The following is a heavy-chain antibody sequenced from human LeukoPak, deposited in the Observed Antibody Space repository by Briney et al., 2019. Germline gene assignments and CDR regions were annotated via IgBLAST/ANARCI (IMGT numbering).Heavy chain of an antibody. V-gene: IGHV5-51*01. J-gene: IGHJ4*02. CDR1: XCGFINYW. CDR3: ATAPTFTYGYV. CDR2: IYPGDCDT. Sequence: GESLXXSXXSXXCGFINYWXGWVRRKPGQGRXXMGIIYPGDCDTRYSPSFKGEVTISADKSIRTTYLQWSSLKASDTAMYYCATAPTFTYGYVWGQGTLVTGSS. D-gene: IGHD3-16*01.